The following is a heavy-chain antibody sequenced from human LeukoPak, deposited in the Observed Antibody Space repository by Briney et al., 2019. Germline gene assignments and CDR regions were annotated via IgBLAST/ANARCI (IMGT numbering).Heavy chain of an antibody. V-gene: IGHV3-30*04. CDR3: ARDWGSGWYYYYGMDV. D-gene: IGHD6-19*01. Sequence: GGSLRLSCAASGFTFSSYAMHWVRQAPGKGLEWVAVISYDGSNKYYADSVKGRFTISRDNSKHTLYLQMNRLRAEDTAVYYCARDWGSGWYYYYGMDVWGKGTTVTVSS. J-gene: IGHJ6*04. CDR1: GFTFSSYA. CDR2: ISYDGSNK.